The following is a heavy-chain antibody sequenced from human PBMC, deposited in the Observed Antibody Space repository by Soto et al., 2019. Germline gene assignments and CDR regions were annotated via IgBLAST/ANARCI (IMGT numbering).Heavy chain of an antibody. Sequence: QVQLVQSGADVKKPGASVRVSCKAAGYSFTSYDINWVRQATGQGLEWMGWMNPYSGNRGYAQKFQGRVTMTWNTSTSTAYMELRSLRSEDTAVYYCARGGFYSAYRVDAFDIWGQGTMVTVSS. J-gene: IGHJ3*02. CDR1: GYSFTSYD. CDR3: ARGGFYSAYRVDAFDI. CDR2: MNPYSGNR. D-gene: IGHD5-12*01. V-gene: IGHV1-8*01.